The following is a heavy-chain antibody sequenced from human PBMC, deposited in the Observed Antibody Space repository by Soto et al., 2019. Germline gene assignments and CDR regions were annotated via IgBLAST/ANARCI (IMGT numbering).Heavy chain of an antibody. CDR1: GFTFSNYG. J-gene: IGHJ4*02. CDR2: ISRDGSVR. V-gene: IGHV3-30*18. D-gene: IGHD2-21*01. CDR3: AKEYCGGHCSSDYFDY. Sequence: GGSLRLSCAASGFTFSNYGIHWVRQAPGNGLEWVAVISRDGSVRYYADSVKGRFTISRDNSKNTLYLQVNNLRAEDTAVYYCAKEYCGGHCSSDYFDYWGQGALVTVSS.